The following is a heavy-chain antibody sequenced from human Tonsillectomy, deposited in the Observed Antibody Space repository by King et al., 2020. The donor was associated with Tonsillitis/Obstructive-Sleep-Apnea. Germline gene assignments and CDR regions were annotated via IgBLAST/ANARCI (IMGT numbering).Heavy chain of an antibody. D-gene: IGHD3-3*01. CDR2: IYYSGST. CDR3: ASYYDFWSGYPY. J-gene: IGHJ4*02. V-gene: IGHV4-59*01. Sequence: LQLQESGPGLVKPSETLSLTCTVSGGSISSYYWSLIRQPPGKGLDWIGYIYYSGSTNYNPSLKSRVTISVDTSKNQFSLKLSSVTAADTAVYYCASYYDFWSGYPYWGQGTLVTVSS. CDR1: GGSISSYY.